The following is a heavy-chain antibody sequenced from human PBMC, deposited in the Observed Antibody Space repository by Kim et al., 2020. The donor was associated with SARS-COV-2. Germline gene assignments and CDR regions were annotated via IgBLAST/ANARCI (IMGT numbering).Heavy chain of an antibody. CDR3: ARGGRSVDLSRFDY. Sequence: SETLSLTCTVSGGSISSFYWSWIRQPPGKGLEWIGYIYYSGSTNYNPSLKSRVTISVDTSKNQFSLKLSSVTAADTAVYYCARGGRSVDLSRFDYWGQGSLVSVSS. CDR2: IYYSGST. CDR1: GGSISSFY. D-gene: IGHD5-12*01. J-gene: IGHJ4*02. V-gene: IGHV4-59*01.